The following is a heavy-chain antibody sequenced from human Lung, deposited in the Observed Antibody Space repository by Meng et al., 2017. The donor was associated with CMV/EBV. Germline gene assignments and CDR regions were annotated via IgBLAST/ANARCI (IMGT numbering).Heavy chain of an antibody. J-gene: IGHJ6*02. D-gene: IGHD3-10*01. V-gene: IGHV3-30*02. Sequence: GGSXRLSCAASRFTFSHYGMHWVRQAPGKGLEWVAFIQHAGSNKYYADSVKGRFSISRDNSGNTLYLQMNSLGSEDTAVYYCAKDHLRYPRGVSRYYYGMDVXGRGXTVTVSS. CDR2: IQHAGSNK. CDR1: RFTFSHYG. CDR3: AKDHLRYPRGVSRYYYGMDV.